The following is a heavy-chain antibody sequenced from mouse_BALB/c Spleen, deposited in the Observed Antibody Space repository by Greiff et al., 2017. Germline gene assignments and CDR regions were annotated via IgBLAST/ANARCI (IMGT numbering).Heavy chain of an antibody. CDR3: TSHSLLQLRAMDD. V-gene: IGHV1S81*02. CDR2: INPSNGGT. CDR1: GYTFTSYY. Sequence: VQRVESGAELVKPGASVKLSCKASGYTFTSYYMYWVKQRPGQGLEWIGEINPSNGGTNFNEKFKSKATLTVDKSSSTAYMQLSSLTSEDSAVYYCTSHSLLQLRAMDDWGQGTSVTVSS. D-gene: IGHD1-2*01. J-gene: IGHJ4*01.